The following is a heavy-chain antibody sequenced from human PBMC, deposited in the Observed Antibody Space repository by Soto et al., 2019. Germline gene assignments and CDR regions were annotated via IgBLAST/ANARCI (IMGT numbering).Heavy chain of an antibody. CDR1: GGSISSGGYS. CDR3: ARLYSGSYPPWFDP. Sequence: QLQLQESGSGLVKPSQTLSLTCAVSGGSISSGGYSWSWIRQPPGKGLEWIGYIYHSGSTYYNPSLKGRVTISVDRSKNQFSLKLSSVTAADTAVYYCARLYSGSYPPWFDPWGQGTLVTVSS. D-gene: IGHD1-26*01. J-gene: IGHJ5*02. CDR2: IYHSGST. V-gene: IGHV4-30-2*01.